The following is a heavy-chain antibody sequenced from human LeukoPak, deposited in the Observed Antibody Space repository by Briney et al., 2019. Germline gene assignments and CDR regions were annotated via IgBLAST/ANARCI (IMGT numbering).Heavy chain of an antibody. D-gene: IGHD3-22*01. CDR2: IIPILGIA. V-gene: IGHV1-69*04. CDR1: GGTFSSYA. CDR3: ARVSPPTYDSSGPVHD. J-gene: IGHJ4*02. Sequence: SVKASCKASGGTFSSYAIGWVRQAPGQGLEWMGRIIPILGIANYAQKFQGRVTITADKSTSTAYMELSSLRSEDTAVYYCARVSPPTYDSSGPVHDWGQGTLVTVSS.